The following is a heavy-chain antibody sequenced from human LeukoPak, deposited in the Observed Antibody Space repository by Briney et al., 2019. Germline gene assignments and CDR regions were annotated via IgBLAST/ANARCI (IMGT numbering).Heavy chain of an antibody. CDR3: AKGGGAFDR. Sequence: PSETLSLTCVVSGGSMSSSNWWSWVRQSPGKGLEWIGEIHHGGSTNYNTSLKSRVTISIDKSKNQFSLKLTSVTAADTAVYYCAKGGGAFDRWGQGPLVTVSS. CDR2: IHHGGST. CDR1: GGSMSSSNW. D-gene: IGHD2-15*01. V-gene: IGHV4-4*02. J-gene: IGHJ5*02.